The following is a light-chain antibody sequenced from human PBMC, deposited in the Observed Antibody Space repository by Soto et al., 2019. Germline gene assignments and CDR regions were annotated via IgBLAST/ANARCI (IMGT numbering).Light chain of an antibody. V-gene: IGKV1-13*02. J-gene: IGKJ4*01. CDR1: QGISSA. Sequence: AIQLTQSPSSLSASVGDRVTITCRASQGISSALAWYQQKPGKAPKLLIYDASSLESGVPSRFSGSGSGTDFTLTISSLQPEDFATYYCQQLNGYVALTFGGGTKVELK. CDR3: QQLNGYVALT. CDR2: DAS.